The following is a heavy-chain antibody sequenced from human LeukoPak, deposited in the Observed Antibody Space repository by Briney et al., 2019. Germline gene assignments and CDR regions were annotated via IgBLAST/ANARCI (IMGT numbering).Heavy chain of an antibody. CDR1: GYTFTGYY. J-gene: IGHJ4*02. V-gene: IGHV1-2*02. CDR2: INPNSGGT. Sequence: ASVKVSCKASGYTFTGYYMHWVRQAPGQGLEWMGWINPNSGGTNYAQKFQGRVTMTRDTSISTAYMELSRLRPDDTAVYHCAREMFYYDSSGPLDYWGQGTLVTVSS. CDR3: AREMFYYDSSGPLDY. D-gene: IGHD3-22*01.